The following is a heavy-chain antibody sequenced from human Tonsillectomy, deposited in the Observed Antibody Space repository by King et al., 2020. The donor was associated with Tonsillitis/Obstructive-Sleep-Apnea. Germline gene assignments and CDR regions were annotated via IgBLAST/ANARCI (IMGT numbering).Heavy chain of an antibody. CDR2: IKQDGSEK. Sequence: VQLVESGGGLVQPGGSLRLSCAASGFTFSSYWMSWVRQAPGKGLEWVANIKQDGSEKYYVDSVKGRFTISRDNAKNSLYLQMNSLRAEDTAVYYCATCPTGIFDYYYMDVWGRGTTVTVSS. J-gene: IGHJ6*03. V-gene: IGHV3-7*01. CDR3: ATCPTGIFDYYYMDV. D-gene: IGHD1-1*01. CDR1: GFTFSSYW.